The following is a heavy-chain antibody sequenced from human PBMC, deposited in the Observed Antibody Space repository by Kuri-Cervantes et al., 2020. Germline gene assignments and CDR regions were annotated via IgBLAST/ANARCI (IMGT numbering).Heavy chain of an antibody. CDR1: GFTFSSYG. CDR3: ARDSPSVTPFPAPLDY. D-gene: IGHD4-17*01. J-gene: IGHJ4*02. V-gene: IGHV3-33*01. Sequence: GESLKISCAASGFTFSSYGMHWVRQAPGKGLEWVAVIWYDGSSKYYADSVKGRFTISRDNSKNTLYLQMNSLRAEDTAVYYCARDSPSVTPFPAPLDYWGQGTLVTVSS. CDR2: IWYDGSSK.